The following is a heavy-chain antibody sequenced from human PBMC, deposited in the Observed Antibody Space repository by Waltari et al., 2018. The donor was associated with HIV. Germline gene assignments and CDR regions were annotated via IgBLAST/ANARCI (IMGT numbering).Heavy chain of an antibody. V-gene: IGHV4-59*11. Sequence: QVQLQESGPGLVKPSETLSLTCSVSGGSITNHYLSWIRQSPEKGLEWIVYIYFNGNTNYNSPLKSRVTMSADTSKNQISLKLSSVTAADSAKYYCARGPIMTPGNFYNGFDVWGRGTTVTVS. D-gene: IGHD2-15*01. CDR2: IYFNGNT. CDR3: ARGPIMTPGNFYNGFDV. CDR1: GGSITNHY. J-gene: IGHJ6*02.